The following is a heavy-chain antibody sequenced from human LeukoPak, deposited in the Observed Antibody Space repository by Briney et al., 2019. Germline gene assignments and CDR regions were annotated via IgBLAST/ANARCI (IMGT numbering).Heavy chain of an antibody. CDR1: GFTFSSYA. J-gene: IGHJ4*02. CDR2: ISYGGSNK. Sequence: PGGSLRLSCAASGFTFSSYAMHWVRQAPGKGLEWVAVISYGGSNKYYADSVKGRFTISRDNSKNTLYLQMNSLRAEDTAVYYCASFLSYCGGDCYSDFDYWGQGTLVTVSS. V-gene: IGHV3-30-3*01. CDR3: ASFLSYCGGDCYSDFDY. D-gene: IGHD2-21*02.